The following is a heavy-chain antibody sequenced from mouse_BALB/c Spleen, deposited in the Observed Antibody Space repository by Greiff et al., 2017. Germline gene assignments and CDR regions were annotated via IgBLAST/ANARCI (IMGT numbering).Heavy chain of an antibody. CDR1: GYTFTSYW. J-gene: IGHJ3*01. Sequence: VQLQQSGAELARPGASVKLSCKASGYTFTSYWMQWVKQRPGQGLEWIGAIYPGDGDTRYTQKFKGKATLTADKSSSTAYMQLSSLASEDSAVYYCARGDGTYWFAYWGRGTLVTVSA. V-gene: IGHV1-87*01. CDR3: ARGDGTYWFAY. CDR2: IYPGDGDT. D-gene: IGHD4-1*01.